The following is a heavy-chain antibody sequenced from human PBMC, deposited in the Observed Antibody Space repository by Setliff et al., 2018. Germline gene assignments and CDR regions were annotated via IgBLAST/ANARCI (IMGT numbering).Heavy chain of an antibody. CDR1: GFTFDDYA. V-gene: IGHV3-9*03. CDR2: ISWNSGSI. CDR3: AKEGQNDAFDN. Sequence: GGSLRLSCAASGFTFDDYAMHWVRQAPGKGLEWVSGISWNSGSIGYADSVKGRLTISRDNAKNSLFLQMNSLRAEDMALYYCAKEGQNDAFDNWGQGTMVTVSS. J-gene: IGHJ3*02.